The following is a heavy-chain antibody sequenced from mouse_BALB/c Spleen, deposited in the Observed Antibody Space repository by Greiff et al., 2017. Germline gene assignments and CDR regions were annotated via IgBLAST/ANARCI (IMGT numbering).Heavy chain of an antibody. D-gene: IGHD2-4*01. CDR1: GYSITSDYA. V-gene: IGHV3-2*02. Sequence: VQLQQSGPGLVKPSQSLSLTCTVTGYSITSDYAWNWIRQFPGNKLEWMGYISYSGSTSYNPSLKSRISITRDTSKNQFFLQLNSVTTEDTATYYCARMITTGAWFAYWGQGTLVTVSA. CDR2: ISYSGST. CDR3: ARMITTGAWFAY. J-gene: IGHJ3*01.